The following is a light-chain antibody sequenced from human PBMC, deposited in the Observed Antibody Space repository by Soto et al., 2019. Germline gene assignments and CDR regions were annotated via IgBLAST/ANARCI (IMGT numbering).Light chain of an antibody. J-gene: IGKJ2*01. CDR2: AAS. CDR3: LQYGDSAYT. CDR1: QSVINNN. V-gene: IGKV3-20*01. Sequence: ETVLTKSPGTLSLSPGERVTLSCRASQSVINNNLAWFQQKPGQPPRILSHAASTRAVGIPDRFSGSGSGTDVTLAISRLEPEDFAVYYCLQYGDSAYTFGLGTKLEMK.